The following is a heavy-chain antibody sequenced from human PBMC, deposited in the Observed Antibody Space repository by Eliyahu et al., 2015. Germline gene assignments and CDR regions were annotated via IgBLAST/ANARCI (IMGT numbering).Heavy chain of an antibody. CDR3: AREAGYYYGMDV. Sequence: GSISSGGYYWSWIRQHPGKGLEWIGYIYYSGSTYYNPSLKSRVTISVDTSKNQFSLKLSSVTAADTAVYYXAREAGYYYGMDVWGKGTTVTVSS. J-gene: IGHJ6*04. CDR1: GSISSGGYY. V-gene: IGHV4-31*02. CDR2: IYYSGST.